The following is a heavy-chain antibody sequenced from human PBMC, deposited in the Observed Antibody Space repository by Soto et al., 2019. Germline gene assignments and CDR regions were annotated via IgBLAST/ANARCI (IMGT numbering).Heavy chain of an antibody. Sequence: QVQLEQSGAEVKKPGASVKVSCKASGYTFTSYGISWVRQAPGQGLEWMGRISAYNGNTNYAQKLQGRVTMTTDTHTSTADMELRSLRSDDTAVYYCARVVGALGHWFDPWGQGTLVTVSS. V-gene: IGHV1-18*01. CDR2: ISAYNGNT. D-gene: IGHD3-3*01. J-gene: IGHJ5*02. CDR3: ARVVGALGHWFDP. CDR1: GYTFTSYG.